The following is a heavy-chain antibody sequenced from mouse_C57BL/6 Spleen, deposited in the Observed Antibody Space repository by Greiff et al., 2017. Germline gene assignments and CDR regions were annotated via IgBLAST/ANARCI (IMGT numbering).Heavy chain of an antibody. D-gene: IGHD1-1*01. Sequence: VQLQQPGAELVKPGASVKLSCKASGYTFTSYWMHWVKQRPGQGLEWIGMIHPNSGSTNYNEKFKSKATLTVDKSSSTAYMQLSSLTSEDSAVXYCARGDYGSSSAWFAYWGQGTLVTVSA. CDR2: IHPNSGST. J-gene: IGHJ3*01. CDR3: ARGDYGSSSAWFAY. CDR1: GYTFTSYW. V-gene: IGHV1-64*01.